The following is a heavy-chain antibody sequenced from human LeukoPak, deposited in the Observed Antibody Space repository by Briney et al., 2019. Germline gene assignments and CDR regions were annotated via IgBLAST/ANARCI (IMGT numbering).Heavy chain of an antibody. D-gene: IGHD6-19*01. V-gene: IGHV4-39*01. CDR2: IYYSGST. Sequence: SETLSLTCTVSGGSIRSSSYYWGWLRQPPGKELEWIGSIYYSGSTYYNASLKSRGTISVDTSKNQFSLKLNSVTAADTAVYFCARQVVAVAGTGYFDYWGQGTLVTVSS. CDR3: ARQVVAVAGTGYFDY. CDR1: GGSIRSSSYY. J-gene: IGHJ4*02.